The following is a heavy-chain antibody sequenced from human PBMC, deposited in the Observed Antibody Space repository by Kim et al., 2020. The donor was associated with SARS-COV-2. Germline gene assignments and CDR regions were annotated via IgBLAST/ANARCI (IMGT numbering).Heavy chain of an antibody. V-gene: IGHV3-23*01. Sequence: KSLKGRFTISREHYNNTLYLQMNSLSPKDTAIYYCTRGSTTSVHFYYGMDVWGQGTTVTVSS. CDR3: TRGSTTSVHFYYGMDV. J-gene: IGHJ6*02. D-gene: IGHD4-17*01.